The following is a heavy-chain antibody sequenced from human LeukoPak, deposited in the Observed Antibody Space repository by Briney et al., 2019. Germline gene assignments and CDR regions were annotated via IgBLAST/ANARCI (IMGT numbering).Heavy chain of an antibody. V-gene: IGHV4-39*07. CDR1: GGSISSSSYY. J-gene: IGHJ4*02. CDR2: IYHSGST. D-gene: IGHD6-6*01. Sequence: PSETPSLTCTVSGGSISSSSYYWGWIRQPPGKGLEWIGYIYHSGSTYYNPSLKSRVTISVDRSKNQFSLKLSSVTAADTAVYYCARGGSSSDYWGQGTLVTVSS. CDR3: ARGGSSSDY.